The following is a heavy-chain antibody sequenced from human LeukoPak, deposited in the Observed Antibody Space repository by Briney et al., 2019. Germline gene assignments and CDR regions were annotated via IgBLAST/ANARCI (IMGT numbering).Heavy chain of an antibody. V-gene: IGHV4-34*01. Sequence: SETLSLTCAVYGGSLSGNYWNLIRQTPGRGLEWIGESSPTGDITGYNPSLKGLATISVDSSKNQFSLKLTSVTAADTGVYYCARVPDFIARPCDSWGPGTLVTVSS. D-gene: IGHD2-21*01. CDR2: SSPTGDIT. J-gene: IGHJ4*02. CDR3: ARVPDFIARPCDS. CDR1: GGSLSGNY.